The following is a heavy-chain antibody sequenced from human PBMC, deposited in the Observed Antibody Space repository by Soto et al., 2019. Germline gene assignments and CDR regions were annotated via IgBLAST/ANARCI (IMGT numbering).Heavy chain of an antibody. D-gene: IGHD6-13*01. J-gene: IGHJ1*01. V-gene: IGHV1-69*02. CDR1: GGTFSSYT. CDR3: ARVQTSSWSSEYFQH. CDR2: IIPILGIA. Sequence: ASVKVSCKASGGTFSSYTISWVRQAPGQGLEWMGRIIPILGIANYAQKFQGRVTITADKSTSTAYMELSSLRSEDTAVYYCARVQTSSWSSEYFQHWGQGTLVTVSS.